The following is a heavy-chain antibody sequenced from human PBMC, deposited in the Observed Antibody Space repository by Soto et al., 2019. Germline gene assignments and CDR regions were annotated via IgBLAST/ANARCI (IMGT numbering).Heavy chain of an antibody. CDR2: ISSRSTNI. D-gene: IGHD2-2*01. CDR3: AKFTEPGYSSIWYYFEY. Sequence: GGSLRLSCVGSGFIFSGYSMAWVRQAPGRGLEWVASISSRSTNIDYADSVKGRFNISRDNANNLVSLQMSSLRGEDTALYYCAKFTEPGYSSIWYYFEYWGQGTPVTVSS. J-gene: IGHJ4*02. CDR1: GFIFSGYS. V-gene: IGHV3-21*06.